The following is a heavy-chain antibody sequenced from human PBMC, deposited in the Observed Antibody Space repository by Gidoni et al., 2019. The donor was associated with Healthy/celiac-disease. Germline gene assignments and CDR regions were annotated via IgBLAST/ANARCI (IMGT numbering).Heavy chain of an antibody. CDR1: GFTFSSYA. CDR3: AKEGYCSSTSCYNDAFDI. Sequence: EVQLLESGGGLVQPGGSLRLPCAASGFTFSSYAPSWVRQAPGKGLEWVSAISGSGGSTYYADSVKGRFTISRDNSKNTLYLQMNSLRAEDTAVYYCAKEGYCSSTSCYNDAFDIWGQGTMVTVSS. V-gene: IGHV3-23*01. D-gene: IGHD2-2*02. J-gene: IGHJ3*02. CDR2: ISGSGGST.